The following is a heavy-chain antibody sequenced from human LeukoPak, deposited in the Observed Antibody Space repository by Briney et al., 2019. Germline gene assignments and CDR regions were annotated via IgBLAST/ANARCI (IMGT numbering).Heavy chain of an antibody. V-gene: IGHV3-30*03. Sequence: PGGSLRLSCAASGFTFSTYGMHWVRQAPGKGLEWVAVMLYDGTNKYYADFVKGRFTISRDTSKNTLYLQMNSLRAEDTAVYYCARGYCSGGTCYPHDTFDIWGQGTMATVSS. D-gene: IGHD2-15*01. CDR3: ARGYCSGGTCYPHDTFDI. CDR1: GFTFSTYG. J-gene: IGHJ3*02. CDR2: MLYDGTNK.